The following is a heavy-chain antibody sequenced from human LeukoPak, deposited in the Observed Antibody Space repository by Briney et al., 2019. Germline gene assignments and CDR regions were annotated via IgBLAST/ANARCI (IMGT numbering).Heavy chain of an antibody. Sequence: GGSLRLSCAASGFNVRTNYMSWVRQAPGKGLEWVSVIFSGDSTYYADSVKGRFIISRDNSKNTLYLQMNSLRAEDTAVYYCARDTYYYDSSGYYYDPDAFDIWGQGTMVTVSS. D-gene: IGHD3-22*01. CDR1: GFNVRTNY. J-gene: IGHJ3*02. CDR3: ARDTYYYDSSGYYYDPDAFDI. CDR2: IFSGDST. V-gene: IGHV3-53*01.